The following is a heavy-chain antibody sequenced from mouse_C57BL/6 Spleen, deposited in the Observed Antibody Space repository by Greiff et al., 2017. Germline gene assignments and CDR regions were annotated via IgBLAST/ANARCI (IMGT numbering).Heavy chain of an antibody. D-gene: IGHD1-1*01. Sequence: QVQLQQPGAELVKPGASVKMSCKASGYTFTSYWITWVKQRPGQGLEWIGDIYPGSGSTNYNEKFKSKATLTVDTSSSTAYMQLSSLTSEDAAVYYCARISLYGSSYGFAYWGQGTLVTVSA. J-gene: IGHJ3*01. V-gene: IGHV1-55*01. CDR3: ARISLYGSSYGFAY. CDR2: IYPGSGST. CDR1: GYTFTSYW.